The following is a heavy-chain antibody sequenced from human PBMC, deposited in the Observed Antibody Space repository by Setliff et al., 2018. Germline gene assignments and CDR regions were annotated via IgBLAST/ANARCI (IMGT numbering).Heavy chain of an antibody. D-gene: IGHD3-3*01. CDR3: ARCITIFGVVIPNAFDY. CDR2: IYWDDDK. CDR1: GFSLSTSGVG. Sequence: GSGPTQVNPTQTLTLTCTFSGFSLSTSGVGVGWIRQPPGKALEWLALIYWDDDKRYSPSLKSRLTITKDTSKNQVVLTMTNMDPVDTATYYCARCITIFGVVIPNAFDYWGQGTLVTVSS. V-gene: IGHV2-5*02. J-gene: IGHJ4*02.